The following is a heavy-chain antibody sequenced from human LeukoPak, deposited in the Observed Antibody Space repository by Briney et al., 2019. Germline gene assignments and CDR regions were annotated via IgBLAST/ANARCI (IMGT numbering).Heavy chain of an antibody. Sequence: SETLSLTCAVYGGSFSGYYWSWIRQPPGKGLEWIGEINHSGSTNYNPSLKSRVTISVDTSKNQFSLKLSSVTAADTAVYYCASGSSWYEVRYFDYWGQGTLVTVSS. J-gene: IGHJ4*02. CDR3: ASGSSWYEVRYFDY. CDR1: GGSFSGYY. V-gene: IGHV4-34*01. CDR2: INHSGST. D-gene: IGHD6-13*01.